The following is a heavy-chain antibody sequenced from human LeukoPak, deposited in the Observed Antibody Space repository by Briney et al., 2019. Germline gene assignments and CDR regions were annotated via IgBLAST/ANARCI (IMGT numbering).Heavy chain of an antibody. CDR1: RFTLNNYW. J-gene: IGHJ3*02. V-gene: IGHV3-74*01. D-gene: IGHD3-22*01. Sequence: GGSLSLSCVASRFTLNNYWMQWVRQAPEKGLVWVSCVIGYERNTIYAHSVEGSFAIYRDNAKNTLYLQMNSRRAEDTAVYYCATAGGYYDSSGHHYDGAFGIWGQGKMVSVSS. CDR2: VIGYERNT. CDR3: ATAGGYYDSSGHHYDGAFGI.